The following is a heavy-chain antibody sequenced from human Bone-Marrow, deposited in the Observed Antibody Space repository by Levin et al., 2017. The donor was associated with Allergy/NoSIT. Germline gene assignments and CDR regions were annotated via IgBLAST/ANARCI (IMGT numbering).Heavy chain of an antibody. CDR1: GGSITSETYY. CDR2: FYSGRDS. J-gene: IGHJ5*02. Sequence: SQTLSLTCTVSGGSITSETYYWAWIRQPPGRGLEWIGSFYSGRDSYTFSNVSLKSRLAMSEDTPKSQLSLTLISMTAADTAVYYCARARRLTAAGRGNWFDLWGQGTLVTVS. D-gene: IGHD6-13*01. V-gene: IGHV4-39*07. CDR3: ARARRLTAAGRGNWFDL.